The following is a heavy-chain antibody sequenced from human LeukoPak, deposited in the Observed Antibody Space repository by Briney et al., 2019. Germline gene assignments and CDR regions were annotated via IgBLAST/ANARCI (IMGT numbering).Heavy chain of an antibody. CDR1: GFTFSSYS. J-gene: IGHJ4*02. Sequence: GGSLRLSCAASGFTFSSYSMNWVRQAPGQGLEWVSSISSSSGYIWYVDSVKGRFTISRDNAKNSLYLQMNSLRAEDTAVYYCARDSLSERYFDWLTPFDYWGQGTLVTVSS. CDR2: ISSSSGYI. V-gene: IGHV3-21*01. CDR3: ARDSLSERYFDWLTPFDY. D-gene: IGHD3-9*01.